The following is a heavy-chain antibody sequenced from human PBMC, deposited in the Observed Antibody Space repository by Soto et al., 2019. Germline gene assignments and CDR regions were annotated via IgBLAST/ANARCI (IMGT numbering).Heavy chain of an antibody. D-gene: IGHD1-1*01. CDR2: ISHLENT. CDR1: GASITYVGYS. CDR3: ARGVGHDPFDD. Sequence: QLQLHQSGSGLVKASQTLSLTCTFSGASITYVGYSWSWIRQPPGKGLEWIGYISHLENTFYKPSLQSRLTLSIDRSKNQFSLKLASLTAADTAVYYCARGVGHDPFDDWGQGTLVTVAS. J-gene: IGHJ4*02. V-gene: IGHV4-30-2*01.